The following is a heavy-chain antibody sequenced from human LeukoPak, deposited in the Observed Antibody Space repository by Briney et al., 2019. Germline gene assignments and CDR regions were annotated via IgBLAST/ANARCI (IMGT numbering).Heavy chain of an antibody. D-gene: IGHD6-6*01. V-gene: IGHV3-21*01. CDR1: GFTFSSYS. CDR3: ASPQEYSSSDH. CDR2: ISSSSSDI. Sequence: GGSLRLSCAASGFTFSSYSMNWVRGAPGKGVEWVSSISSSSSDIYYADSVKGRFTISRDNAKNSLYLQMNSLRAEDTAVYYCASPQEYSSSDHWGQGTLVTVSS. J-gene: IGHJ4*02.